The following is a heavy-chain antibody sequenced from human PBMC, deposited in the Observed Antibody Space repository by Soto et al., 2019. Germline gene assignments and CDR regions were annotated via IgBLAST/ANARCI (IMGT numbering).Heavy chain of an antibody. V-gene: IGHV1-18*01. CDR1: GYTFTSYG. CDR3: ARENSRGYSGYAVTYYYYYGMGV. Sequence: ASVKVSCKASGYTFTSYGISWVRQAPGQGREWMGWISAYNSKTNYAQKLQGRVTMTTDTSTSTAYMELRSLRSDDTAVYYCARENSRGYSGYAVTYYYYYGMGVWGQGXKVTVYS. D-gene: IGHD5-12*01. J-gene: IGHJ6*02. CDR2: ISAYNSKT.